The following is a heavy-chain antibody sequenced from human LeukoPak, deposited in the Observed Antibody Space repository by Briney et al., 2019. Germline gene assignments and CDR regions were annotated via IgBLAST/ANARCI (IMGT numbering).Heavy chain of an antibody. Sequence: PSETLSLTCTVSGGSISSDYWSWIRQPAEKGLDWIGRINSRGSTKYNPSLKSRVTMSVDTSKNQFSLRLTSVTAADTAVYYCARDSEGWASAYYYYYMDVWGKGTTVTVSS. CDR3: ARDSEGWASAYYYYYMDV. CDR2: INSRGST. CDR1: GGSISSDY. D-gene: IGHD3-16*01. J-gene: IGHJ6*03. V-gene: IGHV4-4*07.